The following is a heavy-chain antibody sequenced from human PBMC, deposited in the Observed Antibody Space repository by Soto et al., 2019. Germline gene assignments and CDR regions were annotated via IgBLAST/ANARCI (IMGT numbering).Heavy chain of an antibody. D-gene: IGHD3-10*01. CDR3: ARNYYGSGSYAPWFDP. J-gene: IGHJ5*02. V-gene: IGHV4-39*01. Sequence: TSETLSLTCTVSGGSISSSSYYWGWIRQPPGKGLEWIGSIYYSGSTYYNPSLKSRVTISVDTSKNTVYLQMDRLRAEDTAVYYCARNYYGSGSYAPWFDPWGQGTLVTVSS. CDR1: GGSISSSSYY. CDR2: IYYSGST.